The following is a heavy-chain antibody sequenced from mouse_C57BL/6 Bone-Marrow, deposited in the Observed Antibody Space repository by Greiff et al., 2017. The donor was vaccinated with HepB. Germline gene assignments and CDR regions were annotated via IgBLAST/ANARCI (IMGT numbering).Heavy chain of an antibody. CDR1: GFNIKDDY. CDR3: TTDIFAY. Sequence: EVKLMESGAELVRPGASVKLSCTASGFNIKDDYMHWVKQRPEQGLEWIGWIDPENGDTEYASKFQGKATITADTSSNTAYLQLSSLTSEDTAVYYCTTDIFAYWGQGTLVTVSA. D-gene: IGHD3-3*01. CDR2: IDPENGDT. V-gene: IGHV14-4*01. J-gene: IGHJ3*01.